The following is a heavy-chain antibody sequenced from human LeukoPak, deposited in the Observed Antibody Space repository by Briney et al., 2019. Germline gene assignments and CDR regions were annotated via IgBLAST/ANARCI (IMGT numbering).Heavy chain of an antibody. CDR1: GFTFSSYA. CDR3: ARVPRNRVLDY. Sequence: GGSLRLSCAASGFTFSSYAMSWIRQAPGKGLEWVSYISSSGSTIYYADSVKGRFTIFRDNAKNSLYLQMNSLRAEDTAVYYCARVPRNRVLDYWGQGTLVTVSS. CDR2: ISSSGSTI. V-gene: IGHV3-11*01. J-gene: IGHJ4*02.